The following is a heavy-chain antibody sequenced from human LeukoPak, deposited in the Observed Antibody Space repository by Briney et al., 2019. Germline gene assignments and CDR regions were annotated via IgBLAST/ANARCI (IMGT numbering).Heavy chain of an antibody. Sequence: GASVKVSCKASGGTFSSHAISWVRQAPGQGLEWMGGIIPIFGTANYAQKFQGRVTITADESTSTAYMELSSLRSGDTAVYYCARGHSDYFDYWGQGTLVAVSS. CDR1: GGTFSSHA. CDR2: IIPIFGTA. CDR3: ARGHSDYFDY. V-gene: IGHV1-69*13. D-gene: IGHD6-13*01. J-gene: IGHJ4*02.